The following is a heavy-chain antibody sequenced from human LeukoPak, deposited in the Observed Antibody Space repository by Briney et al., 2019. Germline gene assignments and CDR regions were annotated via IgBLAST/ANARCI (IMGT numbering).Heavy chain of an antibody. CDR3: AREEIAAAAFDY. CDR1: GFTFSSYS. Sequence: GGSLRLSCAASGFTFSSYSMNWVRQAPGKGLEWVSSISSSSSCIYYADSVKGRFTISRDNAKNSLYLQMNSLRAEDTAVYYCAREEIAAAAFDYWGQGTLVTVSS. V-gene: IGHV3-21*01. CDR2: ISSSSSCI. D-gene: IGHD6-13*01. J-gene: IGHJ4*02.